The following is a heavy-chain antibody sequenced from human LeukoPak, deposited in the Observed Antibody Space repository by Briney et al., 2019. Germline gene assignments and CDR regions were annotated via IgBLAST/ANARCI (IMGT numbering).Heavy chain of an antibody. D-gene: IGHD2/OR15-2a*01. V-gene: IGHV3-74*01. CDR1: GFTFSSYW. Sequence: GGSLRLSCAASGFTFSSYWMHWVRQAPGKGLVWVSRINSDGSSTSYADSVKGRFTISKDNSKNTVYLQMNSLRAEDTAVYYCVSFYETYWGRGTLVTVSS. CDR2: INSDGSST. J-gene: IGHJ4*02. CDR3: VSFYETY.